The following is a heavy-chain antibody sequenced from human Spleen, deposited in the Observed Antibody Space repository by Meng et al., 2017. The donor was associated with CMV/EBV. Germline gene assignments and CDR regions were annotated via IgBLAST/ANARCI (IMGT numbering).Heavy chain of an antibody. J-gene: IGHJ4*02. V-gene: IGHV3-48*03. D-gene: IGHD5-18*01. CDR1: GFTFSSHE. CDR3: AKDGRYSYGLFDY. Sequence: GESLKISCAASGFTFSSHEMNWVRQAPGKGLEWVSYVSRSGSTIYYADSVKGRFTISRDNSKNTLYLQMNSLRAEDTAVYYCAKDGRYSYGLFDYWGQGTLVTVSS. CDR2: VSRSGSTI.